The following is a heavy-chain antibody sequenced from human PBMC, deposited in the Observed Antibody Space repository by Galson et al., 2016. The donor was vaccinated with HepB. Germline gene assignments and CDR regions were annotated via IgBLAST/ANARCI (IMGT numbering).Heavy chain of an antibody. J-gene: IGHJ4*02. CDR3: TTEGYLWDLLGSFDS. CDR1: GITFSNAW. Sequence: SLRLSCAASGITFSNAWMNWVRQAPGKGLEWVGRIKSKTDGGTIDYAAPVKGRFTISRDDSKNTVYLQMNSLKTEDTAVYYCTTEGYLWDLLGSFDSWGQGTLVTVSS. D-gene: IGHD3-22*01. CDR2: IKSKTDGGTI. V-gene: IGHV3-15*07.